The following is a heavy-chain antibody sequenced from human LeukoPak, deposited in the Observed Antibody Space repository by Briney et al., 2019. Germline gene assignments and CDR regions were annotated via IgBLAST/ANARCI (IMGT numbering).Heavy chain of an antibody. J-gene: IGHJ3*02. CDR1: GVSISSSSYY. Sequence: ETLSLTCTVSGVSISSSSYYWGWIRQPPGKGLEWIGSIYYSGSTYYNPSLKSRVTISVDTSKNEFSLKLSSVTAADTAVYYCARDLSPSYYDSSGYKSAFDIWGQGTMVTVSS. CDR3: ARDLSPSYYDSSGYKSAFDI. CDR2: IYYSGST. D-gene: IGHD3-22*01. V-gene: IGHV4-39*07.